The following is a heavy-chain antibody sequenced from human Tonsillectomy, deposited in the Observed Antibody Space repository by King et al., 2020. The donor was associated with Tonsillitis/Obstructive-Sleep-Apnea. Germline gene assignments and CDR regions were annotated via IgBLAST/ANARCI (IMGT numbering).Heavy chain of an antibody. Sequence: QLVQSGAEVKEPGESLRISCKGSGYSFATYWIGWVRQMPGKGLEWMGIIYPGDSDTRYSPSFQGQVTMSADKSINTAYLQWSSLKASDTAMYYCARLRYCSGNSCLSLYYSYAMDVWGQGTTVTVSS. D-gene: IGHD2-15*01. CDR3: ARLRYCSGNSCLSLYYSYAMDV. V-gene: IGHV5-51*03. CDR1: GYSFATYW. CDR2: IYPGDSDT. J-gene: IGHJ6*02.